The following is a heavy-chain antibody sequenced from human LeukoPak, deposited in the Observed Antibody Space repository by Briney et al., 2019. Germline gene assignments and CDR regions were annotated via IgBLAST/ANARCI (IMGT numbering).Heavy chain of an antibody. CDR3: AKSRLSYYDDAFDA. V-gene: IGHV3-23*01. CDR1: GFTFDDYG. CDR2: IAGGGGKR. Sequence: GGSLRLSCAASGFTFDDYGMSWVRQAPGKGLEWVSFIAGGGGKRFYADSVKGRFTISRDNSKNSLFLQMNSLRAGDTAVYYCAKSRLSYYDDAFDAWGQGTMVTVSS. D-gene: IGHD3-22*01. J-gene: IGHJ3*01.